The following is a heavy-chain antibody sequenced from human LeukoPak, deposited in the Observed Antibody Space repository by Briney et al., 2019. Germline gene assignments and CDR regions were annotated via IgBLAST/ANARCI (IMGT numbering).Heavy chain of an antibody. D-gene: IGHD3-9*01. V-gene: IGHV3-74*01. CDR2: VNREGTTS. CDR1: GFTFSTYW. Sequence: GGSLRLSCAASGFTFSTYWMHWVRQVPGKGLVWVSRVNREGTTSAYSDSVKGRFTISRDNDKNTLYLQMNSLRVEDTAVYYCARDVDWILFDYWGQGTLVTVSS. J-gene: IGHJ4*02. CDR3: ARDVDWILFDY.